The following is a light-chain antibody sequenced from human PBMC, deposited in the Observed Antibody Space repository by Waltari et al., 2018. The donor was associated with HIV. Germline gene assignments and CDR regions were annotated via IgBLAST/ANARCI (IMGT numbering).Light chain of an antibody. CDR1: QSISSN. Sequence: EIVMTQSPATLSVSPGERVTLSCRASQSISSNLAWYQHKPGQGPRLLIYDASTRATDIPARFSGSGSGTEFTLTISSLQSEDFAIYYCQQYVNWPPYTFGQGTKLEIK. CDR3: QQYVNWPPYT. J-gene: IGKJ2*01. CDR2: DAS. V-gene: IGKV3-15*01.